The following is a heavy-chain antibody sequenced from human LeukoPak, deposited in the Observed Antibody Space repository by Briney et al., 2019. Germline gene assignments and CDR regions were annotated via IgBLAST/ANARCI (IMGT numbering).Heavy chain of an antibody. Sequence: SETLSLTCTVSGVPISSSNSYWGWIRRPPGKGLEWIGSIYYSGSTYYNPSLKSRVTISVDTSKNQFSLKLSSVTAADTAVYYCARVAATTNWFDPWGQGTLVTVSS. J-gene: IGHJ5*02. V-gene: IGHV4-39*07. D-gene: IGHD4-17*01. CDR3: ARVAATTNWFDP. CDR1: GVPISSSNSY. CDR2: IYYSGST.